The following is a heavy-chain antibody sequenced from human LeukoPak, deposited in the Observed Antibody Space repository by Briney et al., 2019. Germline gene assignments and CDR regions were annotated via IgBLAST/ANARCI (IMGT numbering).Heavy chain of an antibody. Sequence: GESLKISCKGSGYSINNYWIAWVRQMPGKGLEWMGIIYPADSDIRYSPSFQGQVTISADKSISTAYLQWNSLKASDAAMYYCARQEYCSGASCYTWFDPWGQGTLVTVSS. J-gene: IGHJ5*02. CDR2: IYPADSDI. CDR3: ARQEYCSGASCYTWFDP. V-gene: IGHV5-51*01. D-gene: IGHD2-15*01. CDR1: GYSINNYW.